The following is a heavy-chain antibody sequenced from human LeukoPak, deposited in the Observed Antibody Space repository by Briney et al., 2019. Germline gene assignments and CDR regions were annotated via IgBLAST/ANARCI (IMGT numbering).Heavy chain of an antibody. D-gene: IGHD6-19*01. CDR3: RGRDEAVAVNPLDF. Sequence: PSETLSLTCSVTPYSISTGHYWGWIRQPPGKGLEWIGSIYHSGHTYYNPSLNSRVTISVDTSKNQFSLRLKSVSAADTAVYYARGRDEAVAVNPLDFWGQGNLVTVSS. CDR2: IYHSGHT. CDR1: PYSISTGHY. J-gene: IGHJ4*02. V-gene: IGHV4-38-2*02.